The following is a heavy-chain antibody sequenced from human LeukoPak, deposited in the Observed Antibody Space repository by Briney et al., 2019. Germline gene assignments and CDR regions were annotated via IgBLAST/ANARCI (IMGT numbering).Heavy chain of an antibody. J-gene: IGHJ4*02. CDR2: ISSSSSYI. CDR3: AKSGLNRFDY. CDR1: GFTFSSYS. Sequence: GGSLRLSCAASGFTFSSYSMNWVRQAPGKGLEWVSSISSSSSYIYYADSLKGRFTISRDNAKNSLYLQMNSLRVEDTAIYYCAKSGLNRFDYWGQGTLVTVSS. V-gene: IGHV3-21*04. D-gene: IGHD2-15*01.